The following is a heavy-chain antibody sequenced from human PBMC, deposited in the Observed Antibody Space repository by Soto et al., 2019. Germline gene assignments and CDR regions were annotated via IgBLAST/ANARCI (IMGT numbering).Heavy chain of an antibody. CDR2: IYHSGST. CDR1: GGSISSSNW. D-gene: IGHD3-22*01. V-gene: IGHV4-4*02. J-gene: IGHJ4*02. Sequence: SETLSLTCAVSGGSISSSNWWSWVRQPPGKGLEWIGEIYHSGSTNYNPSLKSRVTISVDKSKNQFSLKLSSVTAADTAVYYCARSMGHYYYDSSGYYYAFDYWGQGTLVTVSS. CDR3: ARSMGHYYYDSSGYYYAFDY.